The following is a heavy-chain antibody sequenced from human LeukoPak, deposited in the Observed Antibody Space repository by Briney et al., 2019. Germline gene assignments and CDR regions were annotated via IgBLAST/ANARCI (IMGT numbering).Heavy chain of an antibody. Sequence: SETLSLTCAVYGGSFSGYYWSWIRQPPGKGLEWIGEINHSGSTNYNPSLKSRVTISVDTSKNQFSLKLRSVTAADTAVYYCARVGKQWLVLRGWFDPWGQGTLVTVSS. CDR2: INHSGST. CDR1: GGSFSGYY. D-gene: IGHD6-19*01. V-gene: IGHV4-34*01. CDR3: ARVGKQWLVLRGWFDP. J-gene: IGHJ5*02.